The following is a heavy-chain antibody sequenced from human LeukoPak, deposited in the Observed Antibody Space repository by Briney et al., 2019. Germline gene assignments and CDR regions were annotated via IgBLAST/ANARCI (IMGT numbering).Heavy chain of an antibody. J-gene: IGHJ4*02. CDR1: GFTFSSYA. CDR2: IRGGGGGT. V-gene: IGHV3-23*01. Sequence: GGSLRLYYAASGFTFSSYALSWVRQAPGRGQEGASAIRGGGGGTYYADSVNGRFTISRDNSKNTLYLQMNSLRAEDTAVYYCAKLTRPLVVVVAATLGNYFDYWGQGTLVTVSS. D-gene: IGHD2-15*01. CDR3: AKLTRPLVVVVAATLGNYFDY.